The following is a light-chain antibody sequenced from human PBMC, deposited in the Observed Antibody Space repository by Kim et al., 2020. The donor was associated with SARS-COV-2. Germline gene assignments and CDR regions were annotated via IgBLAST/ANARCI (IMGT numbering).Light chain of an antibody. V-gene: IGKV3-15*01. Sequence: GERVTQSGRASQSVSSNLAWYQQKPGQAPRILISGAINRATGVPARSRGGGSGTEFTLTISGLQSEDSAVYYCQQYNDWRLITFGQGTRLEIK. CDR3: QQYNDWRLIT. CDR1: QSVSSN. CDR2: GAI. J-gene: IGKJ5*01.